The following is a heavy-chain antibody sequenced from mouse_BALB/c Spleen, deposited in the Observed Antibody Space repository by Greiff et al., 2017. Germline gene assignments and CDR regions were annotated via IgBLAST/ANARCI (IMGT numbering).Heavy chain of an antibody. V-gene: IGHV5-9-4*01. J-gene: IGHJ1*01. CDR3: ARGGDYGSSYWYFDV. D-gene: IGHD1-1*01. CDR2: ISSGGSYT. Sequence: EVQGVESGGGLVKPGGSLKLSCAASGFTFSSYAMSWVRQSPEKRLEWVAEISSGGSYTYYPDTVTGRFTISRDNAKNTLYLEMSSLRSEDTAMYYCARGGDYGSSYWYFDVWGAGTTVTVSS. CDR1: GFTFSSYA.